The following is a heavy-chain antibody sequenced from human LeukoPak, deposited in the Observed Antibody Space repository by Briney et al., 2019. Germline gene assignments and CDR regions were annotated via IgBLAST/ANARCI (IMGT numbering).Heavy chain of an antibody. V-gene: IGHV3-66*01. Sequence: SGGSLRLSCAASGFTVSRKYMSWVRQAPGKGLEWVSVIYSGGDTYYTDSVKGRFTISRDNSKNTLYLQMNSLRAEDTAVYYCARDLDSSPDTWGQGTLVTVSS. CDR3: ARDLDSSPDT. CDR1: GFTVSRKY. CDR2: IYSGGDT. J-gene: IGHJ4*02. D-gene: IGHD6-13*01.